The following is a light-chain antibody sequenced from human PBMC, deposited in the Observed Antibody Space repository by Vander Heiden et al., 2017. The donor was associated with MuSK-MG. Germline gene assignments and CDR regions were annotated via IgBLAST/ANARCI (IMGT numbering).Light chain of an antibody. CDR2: AAS. Sequence: DIQMTQSPSSLSASVGDSVTMTCRASQDIGNYLAWYQQRHGEVPKLLIYAASTWYSGVSPRFSGTRSGTEFTLTVSRLQPEDVATYYCQKYHGAPFTFGPGTKV. J-gene: IGKJ3*01. CDR3: QKYHGAPFT. CDR1: QDIGNY. V-gene: IGKV1-27*01.